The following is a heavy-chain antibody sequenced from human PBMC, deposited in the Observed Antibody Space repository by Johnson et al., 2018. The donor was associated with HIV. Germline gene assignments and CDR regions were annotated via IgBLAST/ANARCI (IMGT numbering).Heavy chain of an antibody. CDR1: GFTFSSYG. D-gene: IGHD1-26*01. Sequence: QVQVVESGGGVVQPGRSLRLSCAASGFTFSSYGMHWVRQAPGKGLEWVAVIWYDGSNKYYADSVKGRFTISRDNSKNPLYLQMNSLRAEDTAVYYCAKVGIVGATTGAFDIWGQGTMVTVSS. V-gene: IGHV3-33*06. J-gene: IGHJ3*02. CDR3: AKVGIVGATTGAFDI. CDR2: IWYDGSNK.